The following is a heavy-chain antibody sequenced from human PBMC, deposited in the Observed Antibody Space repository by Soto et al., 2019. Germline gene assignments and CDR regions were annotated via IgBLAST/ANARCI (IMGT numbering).Heavy chain of an antibody. J-gene: IGHJ4*02. CDR1: GFTFSSYG. Sequence: GGSLRLSCAASGFTFSSYGMHWVRQAPGKGLEWVAVIWYDGSNKYYADSVKGRFTISRDNSKNTLYLQMNSLRAEDKAVYYSARTNSSGFYFDYWGQGTLVTVSS. CDR2: IWYDGSNK. D-gene: IGHD6-19*01. CDR3: ARTNSSGFYFDY. V-gene: IGHV3-33*08.